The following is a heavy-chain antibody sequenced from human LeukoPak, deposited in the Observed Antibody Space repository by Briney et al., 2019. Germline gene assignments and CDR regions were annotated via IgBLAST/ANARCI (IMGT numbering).Heavy chain of an antibody. J-gene: IGHJ5*01. Sequence: SETLSLTCAVSGGSFSTRGYYWGWIRQPPGKGLEWIGSIYFTGNTNYNPSLKRRVTISVDTSKNQFSLKLRSVTAADTGVYYCAIPLNIGAANWFDYWGQGTLVTVSS. CDR1: GGSFSTRGYY. CDR3: AIPLNIGAANWFDY. V-gene: IGHV4-39*07. CDR2: IYFTGNT. D-gene: IGHD1-26*01.